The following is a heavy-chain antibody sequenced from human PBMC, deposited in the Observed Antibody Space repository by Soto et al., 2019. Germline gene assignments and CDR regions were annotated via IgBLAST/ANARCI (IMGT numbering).Heavy chain of an antibody. CDR3: ASSRGSGWYEGEYYFDY. D-gene: IGHD6-19*01. CDR1: GGSISSHY. J-gene: IGHJ4*02. Sequence: PSETLSLTCTVSGGSISSHYWSWIRQPPGKGLEWIGYIYYSGSTNYNPSLKRRVTISVDTSKNQFSLKLSSVTAADTAVYYCASSRGSGWYEGEYYFDYWGQGILVTVS. CDR2: IYYSGST. V-gene: IGHV4-59*11.